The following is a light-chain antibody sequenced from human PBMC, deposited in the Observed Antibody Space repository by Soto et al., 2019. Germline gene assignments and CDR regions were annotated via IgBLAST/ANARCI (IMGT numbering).Light chain of an antibody. CDR3: QSYGRTVFT. V-gene: IGKV3-20*01. CDR1: QTISNTY. J-gene: IGKJ3*01. Sequence: EIVLTQSPGTLSLSPGEGATLSCRASQTISNTYLVWYQQKPGQAPRLLIYGASSRATGIPDRFSGSGSGTDFTLTISGLAPEDFAVYYCQSYGRTVFTFGPGTKVDIK. CDR2: GAS.